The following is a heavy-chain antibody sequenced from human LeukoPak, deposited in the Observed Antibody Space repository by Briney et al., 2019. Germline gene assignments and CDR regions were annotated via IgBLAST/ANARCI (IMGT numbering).Heavy chain of an antibody. CDR3: TRQQLVFEY. Sequence: GGSLSLSCAASGFTFSNAWMSWVRQAPGKGLEWVGLIKSKTDGGTTDYAAPVKGRFTISRDDSKSTLYLQMNSLKTEDTAVYYCTRQQLVFEYWGQGTLVTVSS. V-gene: IGHV3-15*01. CDR2: IKSKTDGGTT. J-gene: IGHJ4*02. D-gene: IGHD6-13*01. CDR1: GFTFSNAW.